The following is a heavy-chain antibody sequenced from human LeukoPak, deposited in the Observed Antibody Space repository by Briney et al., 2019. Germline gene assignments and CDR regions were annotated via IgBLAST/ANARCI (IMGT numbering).Heavy chain of an antibody. D-gene: IGHD5-12*01. CDR2: IYYSGST. CDR3: ARRDSGYDSEWFDP. J-gene: IGHJ5*02. CDR1: GGSISSSSYY. Sequence: PSETLSLTCTVSGGSISSSSYYWGWIRQPPGKGLEWIGSIYYSGSTYYNPSLKSRVTISVDTSKNQFSLKLSSVTAADTAVYYCARRDSGYDSEWFDPWGQGTLVTVSS. V-gene: IGHV4-39*01.